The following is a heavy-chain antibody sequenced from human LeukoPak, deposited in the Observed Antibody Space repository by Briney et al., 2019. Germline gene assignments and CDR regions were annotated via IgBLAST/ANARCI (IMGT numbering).Heavy chain of an antibody. J-gene: IGHJ4*02. D-gene: IGHD3-10*01. CDR2: ISTNGSST. CDR3: ARDRGYGLVTNSNDN. Sequence: GGSLRLSCAASGFTFSTYWMHWVRQAPGKGLVWVSRISTNGSSTAYAGSVEGRFTISRDNSKNTLFLQINSLRAEYTAVYYCARDRGYGLVTNSNDNWGLGTLCTVSS. CDR1: GFTFSTYW. V-gene: IGHV3-74*01.